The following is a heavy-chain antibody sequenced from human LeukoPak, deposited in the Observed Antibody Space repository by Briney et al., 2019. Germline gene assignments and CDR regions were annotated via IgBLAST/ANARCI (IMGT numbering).Heavy chain of an antibody. CDR2: IYYSGST. J-gene: IGHJ5*02. CDR1: GGSISSYY. V-gene: IGHV4-59*01. CDR3: ARLQPNWFDP. D-gene: IGHD4-11*01. Sequence: SETLSLTCTVSGGSISSYYWSWIRQPPGKGPEWIGYIYYSGSTNYNPSLKSRVTISVDTSKNQFSLKLSSVTAADTAVYYCARLQPNWFDPWGQGTLVTVSS.